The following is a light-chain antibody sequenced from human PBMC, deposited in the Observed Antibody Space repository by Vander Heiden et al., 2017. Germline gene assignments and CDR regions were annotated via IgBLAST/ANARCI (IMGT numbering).Light chain of an antibody. CDR3: CSYAGSSTYVV. V-gene: IGLV2-23*02. Sequence: QSALTQPASVSGPPGQSITLSCTGTSSDVGSYNLVSWYQQHPGKAPKLMIYEVSKRPSGVSNRFSGSKSGNTASLTISGLQAEDEADYYCCSYAGSSTYVVFGGGTKLTVL. CDR1: SSDVGSYNL. CDR2: EVS. J-gene: IGLJ2*01.